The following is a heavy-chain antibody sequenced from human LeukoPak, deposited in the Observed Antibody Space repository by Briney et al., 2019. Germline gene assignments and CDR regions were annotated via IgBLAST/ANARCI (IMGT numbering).Heavy chain of an antibody. CDR2: ISAYNGNT. CDR1: GYTFTSYG. CDR3: ARDTSGVLLWFGTVYYFDY. D-gene: IGHD3-10*01. V-gene: IGHV1-18*01. Sequence: ASVKVSCKASGYTFTSYGISWVRQAPGQGLEWMGWISAYNGNTNYAQKLQGRVTMTTDTPTSTAYMELRSLRSDDTAVYYCARDTSGVLLWFGTVYYFDYWGQGTLVTVSS. J-gene: IGHJ4*02.